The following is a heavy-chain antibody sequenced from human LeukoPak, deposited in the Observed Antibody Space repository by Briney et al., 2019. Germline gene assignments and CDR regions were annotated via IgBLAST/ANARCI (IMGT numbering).Heavy chain of an antibody. V-gene: IGHV3-23*01. J-gene: IGHJ3*02. CDR2: ISGSGGST. CDR3: AKDSYTYYYDSSGLNAFDI. Sequence: GGSLRLSCAASGFTFSSYAMSWVRQAPGKGLEWVSAISGSGGSTYYADSVKGRFTISRDNSKNTLYLQMNSLRAEDTAVYYCAKDSYTYYYDSSGLNAFDIWGQGTVVTVSS. CDR1: GFTFSSYA. D-gene: IGHD3-22*01.